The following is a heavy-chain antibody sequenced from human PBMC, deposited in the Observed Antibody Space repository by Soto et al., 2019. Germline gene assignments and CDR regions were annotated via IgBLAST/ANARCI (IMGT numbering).Heavy chain of an antibody. CDR3: ARPNWSGSPASFEY. CDR1: GFSFSDFY. D-gene: IGHD1-26*01. CDR2: ISSSGDTI. J-gene: IGHJ4*02. V-gene: IGHV3-11*01. Sequence: QVQLVESGGDLVKPGGSLRLSCGGSGFSFSDFYMSWIRQAPGKGLEWISYISSSGDTIYYADSVRGRFTISRDNAKNSLYLQMDSLRADDTAVYFCARPNWSGSPASFEYWGPGNLVTVSS.